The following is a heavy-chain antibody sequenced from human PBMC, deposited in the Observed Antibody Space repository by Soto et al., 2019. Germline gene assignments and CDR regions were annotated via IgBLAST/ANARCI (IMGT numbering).Heavy chain of an antibody. CDR3: ARLEHNFGPHDY. V-gene: IGHV1-18*01. Sequence: QVRLAQSGAEVKKPGASVTVSCKASGYTFSSYGITWVRQAPGQGLEWVGWISVHNGYTKYATELQGRVTMTTDTPTSTAYMELRSLRSDDPAVYYCARLEHNFGPHDYWGQGTLVTVTS. D-gene: IGHD1-1*01. CDR2: ISVHNGYT. CDR1: GYTFSSYG. J-gene: IGHJ4*02.